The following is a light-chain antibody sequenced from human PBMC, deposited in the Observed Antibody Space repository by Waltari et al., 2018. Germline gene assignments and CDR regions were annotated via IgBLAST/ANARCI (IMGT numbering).Light chain of an antibody. V-gene: IGLV1-40*01. CDR2: ANN. Sequence: QSVLTQPPSVSGAPGQRVTTPCTGSSTNIGPASAVLWSQQLPGTAPKLLIYANNNRPSGVPDRFSGSKFGTSASLAISGLQAEDEADYYCQSYDSSLSGSVFGGGTKLTVL. CDR3: QSYDSSLSGSV. CDR1: STNIGPASA. J-gene: IGLJ3*02.